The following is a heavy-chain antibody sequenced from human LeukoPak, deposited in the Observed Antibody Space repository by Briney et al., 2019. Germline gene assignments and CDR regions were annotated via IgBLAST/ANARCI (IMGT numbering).Heavy chain of an antibody. CDR2: IYYSGST. Sequence: PSETLSLTCTVSGGSISSYYWSWIRQPPGKGLEWIGYIYYSGSTNYNPSLKSRVTISVDTSKNQFSLKLSSVTAADTAVYYCARGTVLRFLEWPYMDVWGKGTTVTVSS. D-gene: IGHD3-3*01. V-gene: IGHV4-59*01. CDR3: ARGTVLRFLEWPYMDV. J-gene: IGHJ6*03. CDR1: GGSISSYY.